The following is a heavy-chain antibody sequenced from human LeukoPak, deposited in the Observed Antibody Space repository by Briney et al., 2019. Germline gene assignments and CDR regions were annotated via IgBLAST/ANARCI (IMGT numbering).Heavy chain of an antibody. CDR2: INNDGTAT. V-gene: IGHV3-74*01. Sequence: PGGSLRLSYAASGFTSNYFWMHWVRQVPGKGLVWVSGINNDGTATYYADSVKGRFTISRDNAKNTVYLQMNGLRAEDTTVYYCATVSEYWGQGTLVTVSS. CDR3: ATVSEY. J-gene: IGHJ4*02. CDR1: GFTSNYFW.